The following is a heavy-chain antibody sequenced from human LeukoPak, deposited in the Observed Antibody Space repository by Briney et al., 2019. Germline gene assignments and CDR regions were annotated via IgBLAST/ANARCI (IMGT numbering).Heavy chain of an antibody. V-gene: IGHV3-30-3*01. CDR1: GFTFSSYA. CDR2: ISYDGSNK. Sequence: GRPLRLSCAASGFTFSSYAMHWVRQAPGKGLEWVAVISYDGSNKYYADSVKGRFTISRDNSKNTLYLQMNSLRAEDTAVYYCARDDDFWSGYFPPDYWGQGTLVTVSS. CDR3: ARDDDFWSGYFPPDY. D-gene: IGHD3-3*01. J-gene: IGHJ4*02.